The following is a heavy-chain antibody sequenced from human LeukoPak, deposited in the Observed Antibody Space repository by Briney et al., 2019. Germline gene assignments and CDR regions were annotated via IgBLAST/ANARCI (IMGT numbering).Heavy chain of an antibody. J-gene: IGHJ4*02. CDR1: GFTFSNYG. V-gene: IGHV3-30*03. CDR3: ARDRADWSGSRVF. D-gene: IGHD3-3*01. Sequence: PGRSLRLSCAGSGFTFSNYGMHWVRQAPGKGLEWVAVISYDRSNKYYADSVKGRFTISRDNAKNSLYLQMNSLRVEDTAVYYCARDRADWSGSRVFWGQGTLVTVSS. CDR2: ISYDRSNK.